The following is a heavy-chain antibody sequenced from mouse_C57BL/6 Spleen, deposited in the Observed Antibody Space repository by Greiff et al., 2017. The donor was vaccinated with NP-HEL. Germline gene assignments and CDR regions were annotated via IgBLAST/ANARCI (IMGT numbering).Heavy chain of an antibody. J-gene: IGHJ3*01. CDR2: INPNNGGT. Sequence: EVQLQQSGPELVKPGASVKISCKASGYTFTDYYMNWVKQSHGKSLEWIGDINPNNGGTSYNQKFKGKATLTVDKSSSTAYMELRSLTSEDSAVYYCASSYDYPAWFAYWGQGTLVTVSA. V-gene: IGHV1-26*01. CDR3: ASSYDYPAWFAY. CDR1: GYTFTDYY. D-gene: IGHD2-4*01.